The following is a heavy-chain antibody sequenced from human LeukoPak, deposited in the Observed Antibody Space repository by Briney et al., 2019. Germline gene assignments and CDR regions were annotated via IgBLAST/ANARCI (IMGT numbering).Heavy chain of an antibody. J-gene: IGHJ4*02. Sequence: GGSLRLSCAASGFTFSTCWMSWVRQAPGKGLEWVANIKQDGSEKYYVDSVKGRFTISRDNAKNSLYLQMNSLRAEDTAVYYCARGRYCSSTSCYYFDYWGQGTLVTVSS. CDR1: GFTFSTCW. CDR2: IKQDGSEK. D-gene: IGHD2-2*01. V-gene: IGHV3-7*01. CDR3: ARGRYCSSTSCYYFDY.